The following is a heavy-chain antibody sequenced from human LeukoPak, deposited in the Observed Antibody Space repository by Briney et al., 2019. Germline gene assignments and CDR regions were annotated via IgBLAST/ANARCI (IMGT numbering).Heavy chain of an antibody. Sequence: PSETLSLTCTVSGGSISSGDYYWGWIRQPPGKGLEWIGSIYYSGSTYYNPSLKSRVTISVDTSKNQFSLKLSSVTAADTAVYYCARVCSGGSCPPIDYWGQGTLVTVSS. CDR3: ARVCSGGSCPPIDY. CDR1: GGSISSGDYY. D-gene: IGHD2-15*01. CDR2: IYYSGST. V-gene: IGHV4-39*07. J-gene: IGHJ4*02.